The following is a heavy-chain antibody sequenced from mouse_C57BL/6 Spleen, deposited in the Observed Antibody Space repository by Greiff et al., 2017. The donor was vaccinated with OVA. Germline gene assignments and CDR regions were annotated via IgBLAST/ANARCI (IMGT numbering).Heavy chain of an antibody. Sequence: QVQLKESGAELVRPGASVTLSCKASGYTFTDYEMHWVKQTPVHGLEWIGAIDPETGVTAYNQKFKGKAILTADKSSSTAYIALRSLISEDSAVYYCTRSGVYYGNDVLFDYWGQGTTLTVSS. CDR2: IDPETGVT. D-gene: IGHD2-2*01. J-gene: IGHJ2*01. CDR3: TRSGVYYGNDVLFDY. V-gene: IGHV1-15*01. CDR1: GYTFTDYE.